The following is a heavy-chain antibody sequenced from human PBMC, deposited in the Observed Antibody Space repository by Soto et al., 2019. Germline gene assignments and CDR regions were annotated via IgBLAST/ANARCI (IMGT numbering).Heavy chain of an antibody. Sequence: SETLSLTCTVSGGSISSGDYYWSWIRQPPGKGLEWIGYIYYSGSTYYNPSLKSRVTISVDTSKNQFSLKLSSVTAADTAVYYCARERVTMTNPATFRAGIWFDPWGQGTLVTVSS. CDR3: ARERVTMTNPATFRAGIWFDP. CDR2: IYYSGST. D-gene: IGHD3-22*01. V-gene: IGHV4-30-4*01. CDR1: GGSISSGDYY. J-gene: IGHJ5*02.